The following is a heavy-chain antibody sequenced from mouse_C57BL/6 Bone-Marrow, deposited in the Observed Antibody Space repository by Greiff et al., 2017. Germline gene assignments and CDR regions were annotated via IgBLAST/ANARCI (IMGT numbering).Heavy chain of an antibody. CDR2: ISDGGSYT. V-gene: IGHV5-4*01. CDR3: AREANWVYARDY. Sequence: EVQLVESGGGLVKPGGSLKLSCAASGFTFSSYAMSWVRQTPEKRLEWVATISDGGSYTSYPDNVKGRFTIARDNAKNNLYLQMSHLKSEDTARYYCAREANWVYARDYWGQGTSVTVSS. J-gene: IGHJ4*01. D-gene: IGHD4-1*01. CDR1: GFTFSSYA.